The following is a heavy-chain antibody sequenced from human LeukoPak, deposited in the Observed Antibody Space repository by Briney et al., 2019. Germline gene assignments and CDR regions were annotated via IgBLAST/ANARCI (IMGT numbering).Heavy chain of an antibody. D-gene: IGHD6-13*01. V-gene: IGHV3-53*05. Sequence: PGGSLTLSCAVSGFSLSSIYKSWLRQAPGKGMEWVSVIYYGGSTYYAASVKGRFTISEDNSKNTLYLQMNSLRAEDTAVYYCARESGIDYYYYMDVGRKGTTVIVSS. J-gene: IGHJ6*03. CDR1: GFSLSSIY. CDR2: IYYGGST. CDR3: ARESGIDYYYYMDV.